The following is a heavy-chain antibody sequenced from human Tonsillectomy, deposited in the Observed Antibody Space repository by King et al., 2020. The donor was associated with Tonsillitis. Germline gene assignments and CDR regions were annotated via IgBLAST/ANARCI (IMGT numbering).Heavy chain of an antibody. CDR3: ATARDGYNIFDY. CDR2: ISHSGST. CDR1: GGSISSGGYS. D-gene: IGHD5-24*01. J-gene: IGHJ4*02. V-gene: IGHV4-30-2*01. Sequence: QLQESGSGLVKPSQTLSLTCAVSGGSISSGGYSWSWIRQPPGKDLEWIGHISHSGSTYYNPSLKSRVTMSVDRTKNQFSLKLTSVTAADTAVYYCATARDGYNIFDYWGKGTLVTVSS.